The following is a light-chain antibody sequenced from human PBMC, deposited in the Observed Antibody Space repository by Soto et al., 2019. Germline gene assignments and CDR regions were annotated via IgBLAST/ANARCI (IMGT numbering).Light chain of an antibody. V-gene: IGKV3-20*01. J-gene: IGKJ5*01. Sequence: EVVLTQSPATLSVSPGEGVTLSCRASQSVSSSYLAWYQQKTGQAPRLVIYGESSRATGIPDRLSGSGSGTDLNLTISRLEPEDFAVYYCQQYGSSPITCGQGTRLEIK. CDR2: GES. CDR1: QSVSSSY. CDR3: QQYGSSPIT.